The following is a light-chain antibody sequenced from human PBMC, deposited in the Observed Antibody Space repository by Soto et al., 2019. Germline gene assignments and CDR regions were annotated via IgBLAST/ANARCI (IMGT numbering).Light chain of an antibody. J-gene: IGLJ2*01. CDR1: SSNIGNNA. Sequence: QSVLTQPPSVSEAPRQRVTISCSGSSSNIGNNAVNWYQQLPGKAPKLLIYDNYKRPSGIPDRFSGSTSGTSATLAIAGLQTGDEADYYCDSWDNSLSVVLFGGGTQLTVL. V-gene: IGLV1-51*01. CDR3: DSWDNSLSVVL. CDR2: DNY.